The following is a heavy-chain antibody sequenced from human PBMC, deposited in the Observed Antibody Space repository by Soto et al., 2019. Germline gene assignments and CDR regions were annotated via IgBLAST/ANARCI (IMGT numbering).Heavy chain of an antibody. Sequence: PGESLKISCAASGFTFSSYAMSWVHQAPVKGLEWVSAISGSGGSTYYADSVKGRFTISRDNSKNTLYLQMNSLRAEDTAVYYCAKVAKLDIVVVPAALNFDYWGQGTLVTVSS. CDR1: GFTFSSYA. J-gene: IGHJ4*02. V-gene: IGHV3-23*01. CDR2: ISGSGGST. D-gene: IGHD2-2*01. CDR3: AKVAKLDIVVVPAALNFDY.